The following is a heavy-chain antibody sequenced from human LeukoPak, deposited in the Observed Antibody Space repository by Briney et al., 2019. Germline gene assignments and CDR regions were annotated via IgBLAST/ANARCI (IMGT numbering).Heavy chain of an antibody. D-gene: IGHD1-26*01. CDR3: AAGLGGSYYAFDI. J-gene: IGHJ3*02. Sequence: SVKVSFKASGFTFTSSAMQWVRQARGQRLEWIGWIVVGSGNTNYAQKFQERVTIARDMSTSTAYMELSSLRSEDTAVYYCAAGLGGSYYAFDIWGQGTMVTVSS. V-gene: IGHV1-58*02. CDR2: IVVGSGNT. CDR1: GFTFTSSA.